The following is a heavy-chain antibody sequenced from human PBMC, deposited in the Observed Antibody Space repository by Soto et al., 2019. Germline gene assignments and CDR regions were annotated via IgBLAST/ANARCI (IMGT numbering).Heavy chain of an antibody. CDR3: AKNTSWTIDY. D-gene: IGHD4-17*01. J-gene: IGHJ4*02. CDR2: ISWDGGNT. V-gene: IGHV3-43*01. Sequence: GGSLRLSCAASGFTFDDYTMHWVRQAPGKGLEWVSMISWDGGNTYYADSVKGRFTISRDNSKNSLYLQMNSLRTEDTALYYCAKNTSWTIDYWGQGTLVTVSS. CDR1: GFTFDDYT.